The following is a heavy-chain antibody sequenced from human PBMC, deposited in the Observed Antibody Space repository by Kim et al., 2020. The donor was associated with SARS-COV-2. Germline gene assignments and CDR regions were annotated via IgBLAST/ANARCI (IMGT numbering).Heavy chain of an antibody. CDR1: GYIFTGYY. V-gene: IGHV1-2*02. CDR2: INPNSGDT. D-gene: IGHD1-1*01. CDR3: ARDPGRDWNDGVFFDY. Sequence: ASVKVSCKASGYIFTGYYMHWIRQAPAQGLEWMGWINPNSGDTNYAPNFQGRVTMTRDTSISTAYMELGRLTSDDTAVYYCARDPGRDWNDGVFFDYWGQGALVTVSS. J-gene: IGHJ4*02.